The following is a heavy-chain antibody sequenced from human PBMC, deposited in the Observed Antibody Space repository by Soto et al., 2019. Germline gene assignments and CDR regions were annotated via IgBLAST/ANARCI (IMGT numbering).Heavy chain of an antibody. Sequence: SETLSLTCTVSGGSISSHDYHWSWIRQPPGKGLEWIGYIYYDGVTYYNPSLKSRLTMSLDMSKNQFSLKLTSVTAADTAVYYCARDSFNYYYGMDVWGKGTPVTVSS. CDR1: GGSISSHDYH. CDR2: IYYDGVT. V-gene: IGHV4-30-4*01. CDR3: ARDSFNYYYGMDV. J-gene: IGHJ6*04.